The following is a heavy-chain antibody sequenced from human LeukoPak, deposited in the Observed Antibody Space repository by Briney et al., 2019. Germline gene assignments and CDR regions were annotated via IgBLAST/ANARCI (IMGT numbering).Heavy chain of an antibody. Sequence: TSETLSLTCSVSGPSISSYSWSWIRQPPGKGLERIGYIYYSGNTNYNPSLKSRVTISVDTSNNEVSVNLNSVTAADTAVYYCARFVGSVLDYWGQGTLLTVSS. CDR2: IYYSGNT. CDR3: ARFVGSVLDY. CDR1: GPSISSYS. D-gene: IGHD2-15*01. V-gene: IGHV4-59*01. J-gene: IGHJ4*02.